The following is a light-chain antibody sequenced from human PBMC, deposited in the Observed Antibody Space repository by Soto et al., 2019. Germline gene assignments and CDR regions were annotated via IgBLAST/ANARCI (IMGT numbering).Light chain of an antibody. Sequence: QSVLTQPPSASGSPGQSLTISCTGTSSDVGFYNFVSWYQQRPGKAPKLAIYEVTKRPSGVPDRFSGSKSGSTASLTVSGLQADDEADYYCASYAGTKLFVFGSGTK. CDR2: EVT. J-gene: IGLJ1*01. CDR1: SSDVGFYNF. CDR3: ASYAGTKLFV. V-gene: IGLV2-8*01.